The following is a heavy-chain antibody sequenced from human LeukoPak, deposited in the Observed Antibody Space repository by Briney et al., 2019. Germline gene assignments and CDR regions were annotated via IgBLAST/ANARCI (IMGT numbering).Heavy chain of an antibody. Sequence: GGSLRLSCAASGFTFSSYEMNWVRQAPGKGLEWVSYISSSGSTIYYADSVKGRFTISRDNARNSLYLQMNSLRAEDTAVYYCAELGITMIGGVWGKGTTVTISS. J-gene: IGHJ6*04. CDR1: GFTFSSYE. CDR2: ISSSGSTI. V-gene: IGHV3-48*03. CDR3: AELGITMIGGV. D-gene: IGHD3-10*02.